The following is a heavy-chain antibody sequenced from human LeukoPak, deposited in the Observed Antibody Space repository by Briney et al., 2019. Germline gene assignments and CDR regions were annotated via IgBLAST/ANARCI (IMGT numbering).Heavy chain of an antibody. Sequence: GGSLSLSCPASGFTFSSYAMHWVRQAPSKRLARVAVISYDGSNKYYADSVKGRFTISRDNSKNTLYLQMNSLRAEDTAVYYCARGRDYYGSGRRFDYWGQGTLVTVSS. CDR3: ARGRDYYGSGRRFDY. J-gene: IGHJ4*02. CDR1: GFTFSSYA. V-gene: IGHV3-30*04. D-gene: IGHD3-10*01. CDR2: ISYDGSNK.